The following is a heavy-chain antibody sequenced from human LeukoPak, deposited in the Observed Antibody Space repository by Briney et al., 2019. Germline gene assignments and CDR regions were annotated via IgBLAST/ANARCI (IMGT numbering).Heavy chain of an antibody. V-gene: IGHV1-24*01. CDR3: ATARGYSGYDLSGTFDY. D-gene: IGHD5-12*01. CDR2: FDPEDGET. Sequence: AASVKVSCKVSGYTLTELSMHWVRQAPGKGLEWMGGFDPEDGETIYAQKFQGRVTMAEDTSTDTAYMELSSLRSEDTAVHYCATARGYSGYDLSGTFDYWGQGTLVTVSS. CDR1: GYTLTELS. J-gene: IGHJ4*02.